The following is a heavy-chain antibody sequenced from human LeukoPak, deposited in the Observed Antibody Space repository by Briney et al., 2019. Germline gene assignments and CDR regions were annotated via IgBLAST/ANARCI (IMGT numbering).Heavy chain of an antibody. CDR2: LNPSRGTT. J-gene: IGHJ4*02. CDR1: GYNFSSYY. CDR3: ARDATRGIGGSYDLDF. Sequence: SVKLSCKASGYNFSSYYIQWVRQDPGQGLEWLGLLNPSRGTTAYAPKFQGRVTMTRDTSSNTVYMELRGLRSDDPAIYYCARDATRGIGGSYDLDFWGQGSLVTVPS. V-gene: IGHV1-46*01. D-gene: IGHD3-16*01.